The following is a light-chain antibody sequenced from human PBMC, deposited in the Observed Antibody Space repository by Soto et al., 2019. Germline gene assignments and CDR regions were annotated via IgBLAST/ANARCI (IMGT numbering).Light chain of an antibody. CDR1: QSVNSNS. J-gene: IGKJ4*01. CDR3: QQYGSSPLT. CDR2: AAS. V-gene: IGKV3-20*01. Sequence: EIVLTQSPGTLSLSPGERATLSCGASQSVNSNSLAWYQQKPGQAPRLLFYAASNRATGVPDRFSGSGSGTDFTLTISTVEPEDFAVYHCQQYGSSPLTFGGGTKVEIK.